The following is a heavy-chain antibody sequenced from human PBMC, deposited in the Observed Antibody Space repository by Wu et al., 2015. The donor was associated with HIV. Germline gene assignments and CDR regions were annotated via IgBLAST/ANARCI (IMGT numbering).Heavy chain of an antibody. CDR3: AGSLIAATQSDYDSSGYYVY. J-gene: IGHJ4*02. CDR1: GGTFSSYA. D-gene: IGHD3-22*01. CDR2: VIPIFGTA. V-gene: IGHV1-69*13. Sequence: QVQLVQSGAEVKKPGSSVKVSCKASGGTFSSYAISWVRQAPGQGLEWMGRVIPIFGTANYAQKFQGRVTITADESTSTAYMELSSLRSEDTAVYYCAGSLIAATQSDYDSSGYYVYWGQGTLVTVSS.